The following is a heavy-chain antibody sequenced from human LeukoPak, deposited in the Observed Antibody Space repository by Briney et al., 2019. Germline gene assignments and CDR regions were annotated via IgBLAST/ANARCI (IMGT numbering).Heavy chain of an antibody. V-gene: IGHV4-39*01. D-gene: IGHD3-22*01. CDR1: GDSISNSDYY. Sequence: SETLSLTCTVSGDSISNSDYYWGWIRQPPGQGLEWIGSMYYSGTTYYIPSLKSRLTISVDTSKNQFSLNLSFVTGADTAVYYCARHGRVAYYYDSSGYINWFDPWGQGTLVTVSS. J-gene: IGHJ5*02. CDR2: MYYSGTT. CDR3: ARHGRVAYYYDSSGYINWFDP.